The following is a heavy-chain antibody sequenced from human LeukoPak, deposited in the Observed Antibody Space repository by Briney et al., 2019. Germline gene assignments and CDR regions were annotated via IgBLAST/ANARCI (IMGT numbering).Heavy chain of an antibody. V-gene: IGHV1-8*01. J-gene: IGHJ4*02. CDR3: ARGIIAATGTYYFDY. CDR1: GYTFSNYD. Sequence: ASVKVSCKASGYTFSNYDINWVRQATGQGLEWMGWMNPNSGNTGYGQKFQGRVTMTRNTSISTAYMELSSLRSEDMAVYYCARGIIAATGTYYFDYWGQGSLVTVSS. CDR2: MNPNSGNT. D-gene: IGHD6-13*01.